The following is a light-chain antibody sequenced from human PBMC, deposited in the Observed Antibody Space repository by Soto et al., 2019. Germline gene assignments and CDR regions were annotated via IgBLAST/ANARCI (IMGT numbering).Light chain of an antibody. J-gene: IGKJ1*01. CDR2: GAS. V-gene: IGKV3-15*01. CDR3: QQYNNWPAWT. Sequence: EFVLTQSPGTLSLSPGERATLSCRASQSVGSNLAWYQQKPGQAPRLLLYGASTRATGFPARFSGSGSWTEFTLTISSLQSEDFAIYYCQQYNNWPAWTFGQGTKVDIK. CDR1: QSVGSN.